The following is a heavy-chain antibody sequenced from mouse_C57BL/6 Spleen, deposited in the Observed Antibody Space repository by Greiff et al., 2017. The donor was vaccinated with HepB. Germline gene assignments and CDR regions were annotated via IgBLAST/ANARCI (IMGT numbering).Heavy chain of an antibody. D-gene: IGHD4-1*01. Sequence: VQLQQPGAELVRPGSSVKLSCKASGYTFTSYWMHWVKQRPIQGLEWIGNIDPSDSETHYNQKFKDKATLTVDKSSSTAYMQLSSLTSEDSAVYYWARAWDEGAWFAYWGQGTLVTVSA. V-gene: IGHV1-52*01. CDR3: ARAWDEGAWFAY. CDR2: IDPSDSET. CDR1: GYTFTSYW. J-gene: IGHJ3*01.